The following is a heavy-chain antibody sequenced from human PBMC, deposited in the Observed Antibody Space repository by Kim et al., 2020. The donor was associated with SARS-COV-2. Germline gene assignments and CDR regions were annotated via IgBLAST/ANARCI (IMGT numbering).Heavy chain of an antibody. CDR3: ARGHSSNWYFDS. V-gene: IGHV4-59*09. Sequence: NYNPPLKSRVTISVDTSKNQFSLKLSSVTAADTAVYYCARGHSSNWYFDSWGQGTLVTVSS. D-gene: IGHD6-13*01. J-gene: IGHJ4*02.